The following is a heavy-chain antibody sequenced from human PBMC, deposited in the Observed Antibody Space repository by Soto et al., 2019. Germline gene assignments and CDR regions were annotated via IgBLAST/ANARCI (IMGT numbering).Heavy chain of an antibody. CDR3: AKSDRVAYYDSSAYYYGMDV. CDR1: GFSVSSNY. J-gene: IGHJ6*02. V-gene: IGHV3-53*05. D-gene: IGHD3-22*01. CDR2: VLGDGAP. Sequence: GGSLRLSCVASGFSVSSNYMSWVRQAPGKGLEWVSVVLGDGAPSYADSVKGRFTISRDNSKNTLYLQMNSLRAEDTAVYYCAKSDRVAYYDSSAYYYGMDVWGQGTTVTVSS.